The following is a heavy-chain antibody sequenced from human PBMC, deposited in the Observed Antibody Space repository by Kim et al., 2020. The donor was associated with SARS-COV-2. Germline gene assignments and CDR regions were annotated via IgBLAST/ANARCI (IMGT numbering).Heavy chain of an antibody. J-gene: IGHJ3*02. CDR2: IYYSGCT. D-gene: IGHD3-9*01. CDR1: GGSVSSGSYY. V-gene: IGHV4-61*01. Sequence: SETLSLTCTVSGGSVSSGSYYWSWNRQPPGKGLEWIGYIYYSGCTNYNHSLKSRVTISVDTSKNQFSLKLSTLTAADTAVYYCARDVRYFSWLFGGDAFDIWGQGTMVTVSS. CDR3: ARDVRYFSWLFGGDAFDI.